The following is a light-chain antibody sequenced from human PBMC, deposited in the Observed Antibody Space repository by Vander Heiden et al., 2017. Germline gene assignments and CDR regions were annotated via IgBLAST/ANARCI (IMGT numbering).Light chain of an antibody. J-gene: IGKJ3*01. V-gene: IGKV3-11*01. CDR2: DAS. CDR3: QQCSNWPLT. Sequence: ETVLTQSPATLHLSPGERATPPCRASQSVKNYLAWSKHKPAQTPRLLIYDASNRATGVPARFSGSGSGTDFTLTISSLEPEDFAVYYCQQCSNWPLTFGTGTKVDIK. CDR1: QSVKNY.